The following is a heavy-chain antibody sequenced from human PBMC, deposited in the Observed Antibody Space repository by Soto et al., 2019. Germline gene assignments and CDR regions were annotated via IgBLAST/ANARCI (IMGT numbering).Heavy chain of an antibody. CDR2: INAGNGNT. J-gene: IGHJ5*01. D-gene: IGHD3-3*01. V-gene: IGHV1-3*01. CDR3: AKAGTIFGVLMNNWLDP. Sequence: GASVKVSCKASGYTFTTYTMHWVRQAPGQSLEWMGWINAGNGNTKYSQKFQGRVTISRDTSASTAYMELSSLRSEDTAVYYCAKAGTIFGVLMNNWLDPWGQGTLVTVSS. CDR1: GYTFTTYT.